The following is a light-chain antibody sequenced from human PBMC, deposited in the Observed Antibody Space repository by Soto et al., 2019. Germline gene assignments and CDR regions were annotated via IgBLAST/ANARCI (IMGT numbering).Light chain of an antibody. V-gene: IGKV1-5*03. J-gene: IGKJ1*01. CDR3: QQYNDYSWT. CDR1: QVIVIG. Sequence: IQMTQSPSTLSASVGDRVAITSRPSQVIVIGLAWYQRKPGKAPRFLIYKASSLESGVPSRFSGSGYGTEFTLTISSLQPDDFATYYCQQYNDYSWTFGQGTKVEIK. CDR2: KAS.